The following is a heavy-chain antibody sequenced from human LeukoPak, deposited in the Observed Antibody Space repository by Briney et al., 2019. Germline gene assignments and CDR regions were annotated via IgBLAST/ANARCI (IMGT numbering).Heavy chain of an antibody. D-gene: IGHD5-24*01. J-gene: IGHJ4*02. V-gene: IGHV4-34*01. Sequence: PSETLSLTCAVYGGSFSGYYWSWIRQPPGKGLEWIGEINHSGSTNYNPSLKSRVTISVDTSKNQFSLKLSSVTAADTAVYYCASVRDGYNRWGQGTLVTVSS. CDR2: INHSGST. CDR1: GGSFSGYY. CDR3: ASVRDGYNR.